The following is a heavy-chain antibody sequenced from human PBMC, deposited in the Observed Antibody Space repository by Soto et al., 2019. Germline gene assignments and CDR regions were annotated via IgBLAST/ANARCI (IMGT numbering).Heavy chain of an antibody. CDR1: GGTFSSYA. Sequence: VKVSCKASGGTFSSYAISWVRQAPGQGLEWMGGIIPIFGTANYAQKFQGRVAITADESTSTAYMELSSLRSEDTAAYYCARDRYYYDSSGYYLGYWGQGTLVTVSS. J-gene: IGHJ4*02. V-gene: IGHV1-69*13. CDR3: ARDRYYYDSSGYYLGY. D-gene: IGHD3-22*01. CDR2: IIPIFGTA.